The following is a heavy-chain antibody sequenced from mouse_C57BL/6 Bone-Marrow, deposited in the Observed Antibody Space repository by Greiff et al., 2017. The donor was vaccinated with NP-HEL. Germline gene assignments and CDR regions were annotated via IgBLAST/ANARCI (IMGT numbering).Heavy chain of an antibody. Sequence: VQLQQSGAELARPGASVKLSCKASGYTFTSYGISWVKQRTGQGLEWIGEIYPRSGNTYYNEKFKGKATLTADKSSSTAYMELRSLTSEDSAVYFCARSRSSPSYYYAMDDWGKGTSVTVAS. D-gene: IGHD1-1*01. CDR3: ARSRSSPSYYYAMDD. V-gene: IGHV1-81*01. CDR1: GYTFTSYG. CDR2: IYPRSGNT. J-gene: IGHJ4*01.